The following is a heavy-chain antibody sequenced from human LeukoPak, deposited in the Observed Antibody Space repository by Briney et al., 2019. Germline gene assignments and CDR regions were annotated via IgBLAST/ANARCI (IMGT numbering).Heavy chain of an antibody. Sequence: ASVKLSCTSSGYTLTSYYMHWVRQAPGQGLEWMGIINPNSGSTTYVQKLQGRVTMTRDTSTRTAYMELSSLRSEDKAVYYCARDAVVTAIRNWFDPWGQGTLVTVSS. CDR2: INPNSGST. V-gene: IGHV1-46*01. CDR1: GYTLTSYY. D-gene: IGHD2-21*02. CDR3: ARDAVVTAIRNWFDP. J-gene: IGHJ5*02.